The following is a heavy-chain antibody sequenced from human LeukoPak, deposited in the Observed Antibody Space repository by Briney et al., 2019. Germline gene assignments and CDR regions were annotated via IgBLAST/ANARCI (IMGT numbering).Heavy chain of an antibody. D-gene: IGHD6-19*01. CDR1: GYTFTNYG. Sequence: ASLKVSCKASGYTFTNYGISGVRQTPGQGLEWMEWINAYNGNTNYGQELQGRVTMTTDTSTSTAYMELRSLRSDDTAVYYCARVQYSSGWYNDAFDSWGQGTMVTVSS. J-gene: IGHJ3*02. CDR2: INAYNGNT. CDR3: ARVQYSSGWYNDAFDS. V-gene: IGHV1-18*04.